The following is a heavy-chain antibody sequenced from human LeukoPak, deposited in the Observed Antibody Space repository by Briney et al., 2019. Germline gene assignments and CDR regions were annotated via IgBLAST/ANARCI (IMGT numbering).Heavy chain of an antibody. CDR2: INPSGGST. CDR3: ARPISNYYYDSSGYDGRDDAFDI. CDR1: GYTFTSYY. D-gene: IGHD3-22*01. J-gene: IGHJ3*02. V-gene: IGHV1-46*01. Sequence: ASVKVSCKASGYTFTSYYMHWVRQAPGQGLKWMGIINPSGGSTSYAQKFQGRVTMTRDTSTSTVYMELSSLRSEDTAVYYCARPISNYYYDSSGYDGRDDAFDIWGQGTMVTVSS.